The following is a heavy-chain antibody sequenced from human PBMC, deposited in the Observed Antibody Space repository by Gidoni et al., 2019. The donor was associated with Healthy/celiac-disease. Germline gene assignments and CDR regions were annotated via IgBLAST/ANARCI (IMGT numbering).Heavy chain of an antibody. V-gene: IGHV3-23*01. CDR1: GFTFSSYA. CDR3: AKDDPYYDFWSGRGHAFDI. CDR2: ISGSGGST. J-gene: IGHJ3*02. D-gene: IGHD3-3*01. Sequence: EVQLLESGGGLVQPGGSLRLSCAASGFTFSSYAMSWVRQAPGKGLEWVSAISGSGGSTYYADSVKGRFTISRDNSKNTLYLQMNSLRAEDTAVYYCAKDDPYYDFWSGRGHAFDIWGQGTMVTVSS.